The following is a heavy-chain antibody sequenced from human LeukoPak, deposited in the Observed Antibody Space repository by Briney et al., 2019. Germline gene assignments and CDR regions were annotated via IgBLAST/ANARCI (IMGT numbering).Heavy chain of an antibody. D-gene: IGHD2-15*01. Sequence: GGSLRLSCAASGFTFNIYSMNWVRQAPGKGLEWVSYISSSSSTIYYADSVRGRFTISRDNAKNSLYLQMNSLRAEDTAVYYRARDPYCSGGSCYSFHYYYMDVWGKGTTVTVSS. J-gene: IGHJ6*03. CDR3: ARDPYCSGGSCYSFHYYYMDV. CDR1: GFTFNIYS. V-gene: IGHV3-48*01. CDR2: ISSSSSTI.